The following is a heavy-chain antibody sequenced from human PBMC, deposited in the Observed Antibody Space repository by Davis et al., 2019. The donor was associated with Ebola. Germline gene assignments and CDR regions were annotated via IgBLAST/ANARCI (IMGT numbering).Heavy chain of an antibody. CDR2: IIPIFGTA. CDR1: GGTFSGYA. V-gene: IGHV1-69*13. J-gene: IGHJ6*02. Sequence: AASVKVSCKASGGTFSGYAISWVRQAPGQGLEWMGGIIPIFGTANYAQKFQGRVTITADESTSTAYMELSSLRSEDTAVYYCARGYCSGGSCYLPYYYYGMDVWGQGTTVTVSS. D-gene: IGHD2-15*01. CDR3: ARGYCSGGSCYLPYYYYGMDV.